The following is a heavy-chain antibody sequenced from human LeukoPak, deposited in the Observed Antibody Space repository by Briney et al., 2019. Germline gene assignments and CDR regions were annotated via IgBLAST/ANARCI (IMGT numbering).Heavy chain of an antibody. CDR1: GFTFSSYW. V-gene: IGHV3-7*01. J-gene: IGHJ4*02. CDR2: IKQDGSEK. D-gene: IGHD3-3*01. Sequence: PGGSLRLSCAASGFTFSSYWMSWVRQAPGKGLEWVANIKQDGSEKYYVDSVTGRFTISRDNAKNSLYLQMNSLRDEDTAVYYCARDGSDDFLLLAAFDYWGQGTLVTDSS. CDR3: ARDGSDDFLLLAAFDY.